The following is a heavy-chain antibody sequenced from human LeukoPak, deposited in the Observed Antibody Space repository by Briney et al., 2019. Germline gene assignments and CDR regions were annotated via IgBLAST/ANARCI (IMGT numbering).Heavy chain of an antibody. V-gene: IGHV3-21*01. D-gene: IGHD3-9*01. Sequence: GGSLRLSCAASGFTFSSYSMNWVCQAPGKGLEWVSSISSSSSYIYYADSVKGRFTISRDNAKNSLYLQMNSLRAEDTAVYYCARDGLRYFVPDVWGQGTTVTVSS. CDR2: ISSSSSYI. CDR3: ARDGLRYFVPDV. CDR1: GFTFSSYS. J-gene: IGHJ6*02.